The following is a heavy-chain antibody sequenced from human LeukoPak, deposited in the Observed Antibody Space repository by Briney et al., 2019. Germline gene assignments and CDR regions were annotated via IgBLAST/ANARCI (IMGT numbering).Heavy chain of an antibody. CDR3: ARGGRWLQLHAGLFDY. V-gene: IGHV4-59*01. Sequence: SETLSLTCTVSGGSISSYYWSWIRQHPGKGLEWIGYIYYSGSTNYNPSLKSRVTISVDTSKNQFSLKLSSVTAADTAVYYCARGGRWLQLHAGLFDYWGQGTLVTVSS. CDR2: IYYSGST. J-gene: IGHJ4*02. D-gene: IGHD5-24*01. CDR1: GGSISSYY.